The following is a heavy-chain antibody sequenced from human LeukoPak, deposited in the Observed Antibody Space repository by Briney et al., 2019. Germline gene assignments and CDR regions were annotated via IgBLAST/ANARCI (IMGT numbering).Heavy chain of an antibody. D-gene: IGHD6-19*01. CDR2: IFPMFGIA. CDR1: GGTFSRYA. V-gene: IGHV1-69*13. CDR3: ARDRPYTGGWRGFDY. Sequence: SVKVSCKASGGTFSRYAISWVRQAPGQGLEWMGGIFPMFGIANYAQKFQGRVTITADESTSTAYMELSSLRSEDTAVYYCARDRPYTGGWRGFDYWGQGTPVTVSS. J-gene: IGHJ4*02.